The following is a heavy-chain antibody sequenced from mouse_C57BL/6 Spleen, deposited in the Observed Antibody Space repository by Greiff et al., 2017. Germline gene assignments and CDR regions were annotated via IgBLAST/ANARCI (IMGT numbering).Heavy chain of an antibody. CDR1: GFSLTSYG. CDR3: ARILYDGYYGFDY. J-gene: IGHJ2*01. Sequence: QVQLQQSGPGLVQPSQSLSITCTVSGFSLTSYGVHWVRQSPGKGLEWLGVIWSGGSTDYNAAFISGLSISKDNSKRQVFFKMSSLQADDTAIYYCARILYDGYYGFDYWGQGTTLTVSS. V-gene: IGHV2-2*01. CDR2: IWSGGST. D-gene: IGHD2-3*01.